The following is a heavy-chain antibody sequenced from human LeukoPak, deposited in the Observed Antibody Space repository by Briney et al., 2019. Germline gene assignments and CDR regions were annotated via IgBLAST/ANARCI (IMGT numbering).Heavy chain of an antibody. V-gene: IGHV1-2*02. J-gene: IGHJ4*02. CDR3: ARGYYDFWSGPDPNFDY. CDR2: INPNSGGT. Sequence: ASVKVSCKASGYTFTGYYMHWVRQAPGQGLEWMGWINPNSGGTNYAQKFQGRVTMTRDTSISTAYMELSRLRSDDTAVYYCARGYYDFWSGPDPNFDYWGQGTLVTVSS. CDR1: GYTFTGYY. D-gene: IGHD3-3*01.